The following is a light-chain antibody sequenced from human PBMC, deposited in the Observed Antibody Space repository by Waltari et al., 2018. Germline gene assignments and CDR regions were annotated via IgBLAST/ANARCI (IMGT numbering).Light chain of an antibody. CDR3: GSYRSGSTLL. V-gene: IGLV2-18*02. CDR1: SSDIGDYNG. Sequence: QSALTQPPSVSKSLGQSVTISCSGTSSDIGDYNGVSWYQQHSGTVPRLLIYEVSKRPSVVPDRFSGSKSGNTASLTISGLQAEDEADYYCGSYRSGSTLLFGGGTRLTVL. J-gene: IGLJ2*01. CDR2: EVS.